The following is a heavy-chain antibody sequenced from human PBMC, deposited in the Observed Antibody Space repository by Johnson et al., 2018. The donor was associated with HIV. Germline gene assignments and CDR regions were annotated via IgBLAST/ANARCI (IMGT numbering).Heavy chain of an antibody. Sequence: QVQLVESGGGVVQPGRSLRLSCAASRFTFSSYVMHWVRQAPGKGLAWVAVISYDGSNKYYADSVKGRFTISRDNSKNTLHLQMNSLRPEDTAVYYCARDNGIAAAGDLDIWGQGTMVTVSS. V-gene: IGHV3-30*14. D-gene: IGHD6-13*01. CDR2: ISYDGSNK. J-gene: IGHJ3*02. CDR1: RFTFSSYV. CDR3: ARDNGIAAAGDLDI.